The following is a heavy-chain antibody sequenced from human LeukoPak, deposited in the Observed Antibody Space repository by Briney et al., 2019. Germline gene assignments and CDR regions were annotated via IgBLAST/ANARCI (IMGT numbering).Heavy chain of an antibody. Sequence: ASVTVSCKASGYTFTGYYMHWVRQAPGQGLEWMGWINPNSGGTNYAQKFQGRVTMTRDTSISTAYMELSRLRSDDTAVYYCARVHWYCSGGSCYLLDYWGQGTLVTVSS. CDR1: GYTFTGYY. CDR2: INPNSGGT. J-gene: IGHJ4*02. V-gene: IGHV1-2*02. CDR3: ARVHWYCSGGSCYLLDY. D-gene: IGHD2-15*01.